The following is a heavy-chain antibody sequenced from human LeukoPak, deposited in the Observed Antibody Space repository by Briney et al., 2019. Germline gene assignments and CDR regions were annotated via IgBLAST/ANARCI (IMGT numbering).Heavy chain of an antibody. D-gene: IGHD4-17*01. CDR3: ARPLETPVYGDYYFDY. Sequence: GESLKISCKGSGYSFTSYWIGWVRQMPGKGLEWMGIIYPGDSDTRYSPSFQGQVTISADKSISTAYLQWSSLKASDTAMYYCARPLETPVYGDYYFDYWGQGTLVTVSS. CDR2: IYPGDSDT. V-gene: IGHV5-51*01. CDR1: GYSFTSYW. J-gene: IGHJ4*02.